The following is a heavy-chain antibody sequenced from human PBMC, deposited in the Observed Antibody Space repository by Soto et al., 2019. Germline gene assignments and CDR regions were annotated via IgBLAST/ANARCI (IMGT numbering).Heavy chain of an antibody. CDR2: ISYDGSNK. D-gene: IGHD3-10*01. Sequence: LRLACAASGFTFSRYAMHWVRQAPGKGLEWVAVISYDGSNKYYADSVKGRFTISRDNSKNTLYLQMNSLRAEDTAVYYCAREALITMVRGPYGMDVWGQGTTVTVS. CDR1: GFTFSRYA. CDR3: AREALITMVRGPYGMDV. J-gene: IGHJ6*02. V-gene: IGHV3-30-3*01.